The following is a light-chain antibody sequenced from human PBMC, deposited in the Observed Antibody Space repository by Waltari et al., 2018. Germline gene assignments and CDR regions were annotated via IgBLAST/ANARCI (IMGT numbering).Light chain of an antibody. CDR3: QQRSNWPRGGT. V-gene: IGKV3-11*01. J-gene: IGKJ1*01. Sequence: ELVFTQSPPTLSFSPGERATLSCRASQSVSSYLAWYQQKPGQAPRLLIYDAANRATGIAARFRGSGSGTDFTLTISSQEPEDCAVYYCQQRSNWPRGGTFGEGTKVEIK. CDR2: DAA. CDR1: QSVSSY.